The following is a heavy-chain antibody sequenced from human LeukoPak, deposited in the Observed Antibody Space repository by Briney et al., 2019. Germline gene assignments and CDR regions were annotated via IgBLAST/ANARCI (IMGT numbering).Heavy chain of an antibody. CDR2: INHSGST. D-gene: IGHD3-10*01. CDR1: GGSFSGYY. Sequence: SETLSLTCAVYGGSFSGYYWSWIRQPPGKGLEWIGEINHSGSTNYNPSLKSRVTISVDTSKNQFSLKLSSVTAADTAVYYCARVRKTYYYGSGSYQLDYWGQGTLVTVSS. J-gene: IGHJ4*02. CDR3: ARVRKTYYYGSGSYQLDY. V-gene: IGHV4-34*01.